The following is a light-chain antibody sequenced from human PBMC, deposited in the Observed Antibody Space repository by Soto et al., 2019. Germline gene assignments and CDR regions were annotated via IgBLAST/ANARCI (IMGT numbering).Light chain of an antibody. V-gene: IGLV2-23*01. CDR3: CSYAGSSTFVL. CDR1: SSDVGSYNL. J-gene: IGLJ2*01. CDR2: EGS. Sequence: QSALTQPASVSGSPGQSITISCTGTSSDVGSYNLVSWYQQHPGKAPKLMIYEGSKRPSGVSNRLSGSKSGNTASLTISGLQAEDEADYYCCSYAGSSTFVLFGGGTKLTVL.